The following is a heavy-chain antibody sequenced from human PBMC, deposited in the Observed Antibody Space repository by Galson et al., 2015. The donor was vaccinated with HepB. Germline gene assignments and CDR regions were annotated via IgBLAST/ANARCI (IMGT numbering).Heavy chain of an antibody. D-gene: IGHD3-3*01. CDR1: GFTFSNYA. CDR2: ISGSGDST. J-gene: IGHJ4*02. Sequence: SLRLSCAASGFTFSNYAMSWVRQVPGKEFQWVSAISGSGDSTYYADSVKGRFTISRDNSKNTLFSQMDGLRAEDTAVYYCTSPGLEWLFLFEHWGQGTLVTVSA. V-gene: IGHV3-23*01. CDR3: TSPGLEWLFLFEH.